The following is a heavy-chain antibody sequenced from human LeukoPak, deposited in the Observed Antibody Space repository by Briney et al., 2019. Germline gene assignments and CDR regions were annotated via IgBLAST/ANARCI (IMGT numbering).Heavy chain of an antibody. D-gene: IGHD4-17*01. Sequence: PGGSLRLSCAASGFTFSSYAMHWVRQAPGKGLEWVAVISYDGSNKYYADSVKGRFTISRDNSKNTLYLQMNSPRAEDTAVYYCAREYGDKLDYWGQGTLVTVSS. V-gene: IGHV3-30-3*01. CDR3: AREYGDKLDY. J-gene: IGHJ4*02. CDR2: ISYDGSNK. CDR1: GFTFSSYA.